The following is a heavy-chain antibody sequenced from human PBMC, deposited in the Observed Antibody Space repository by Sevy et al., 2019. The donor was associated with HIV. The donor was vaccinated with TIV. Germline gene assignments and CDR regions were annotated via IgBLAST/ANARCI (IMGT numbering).Heavy chain of an antibody. CDR2: INPDSGGT. Sequence: ASVKVSCKASGYTFTGYYMHWVRQAPGQGLEWMGWINPDSGGTNYAQKFQGWVTMTRDTSISTAYMELSRLRSDDTAVYYCARGGVGLRLNYYYYGMDVWGQGTTVIVSS. D-gene: IGHD5-12*01. CDR3: ARGGVGLRLNYYYYGMDV. V-gene: IGHV1-2*04. J-gene: IGHJ6*02. CDR1: GYTFTGYY.